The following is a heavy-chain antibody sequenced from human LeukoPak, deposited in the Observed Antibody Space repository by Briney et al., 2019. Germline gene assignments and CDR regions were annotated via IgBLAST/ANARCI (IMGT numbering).Heavy chain of an antibody. J-gene: IGHJ4*02. V-gene: IGHV3-21*01. Sequence: PGGSLRLSCAASGFTFSSYSMNWVRQAPGKGLEWVSSISSSSSYIYYADSVKGRFTISRDNAKNSLYLQMNSLRAEDTAVYYCARDSSTAVAGTGAPFDYWGQGTLVTVSS. CDR2: ISSSSSYI. D-gene: IGHD6-19*01. CDR1: GFTFSSYS. CDR3: ARDSSTAVAGTGAPFDY.